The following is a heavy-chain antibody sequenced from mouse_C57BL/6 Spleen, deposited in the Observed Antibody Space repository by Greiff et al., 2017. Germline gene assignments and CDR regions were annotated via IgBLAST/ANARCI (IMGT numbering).Heavy chain of an antibody. J-gene: IGHJ4*01. CDR3: ASGPYYCGSSHYAMDY. Sequence: QVQLQQPGAELVMPGASVKLSCKASGYTFTSYWMHWVKQRPGQGLEWIGEIDPSDSYTNYNQKFKGKSTLTVDKSSSTAYMQLSSLTSEDSAVYYCASGPYYCGSSHYAMDYWGQGTSVTVSA. D-gene: IGHD1-1*01. CDR2: IDPSDSYT. V-gene: IGHV1-69*01. CDR1: GYTFTSYW.